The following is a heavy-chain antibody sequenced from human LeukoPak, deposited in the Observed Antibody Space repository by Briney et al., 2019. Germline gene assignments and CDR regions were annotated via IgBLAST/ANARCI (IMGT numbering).Heavy chain of an antibody. CDR3: ARTAITMVRGVTLPFDY. Sequence: ASVKVSCKASGYTFTSYGISWVRQAPGQGLEWMGWISAYNGNTNYAHKLQGRVTMTTDTSTSTAYMELRSLRSDDTAVYYCARTAITMVRGVTLPFDYWGQGTLVTVSS. D-gene: IGHD3-10*01. CDR1: GYTFTSYG. J-gene: IGHJ4*02. V-gene: IGHV1-18*01. CDR2: ISAYNGNT.